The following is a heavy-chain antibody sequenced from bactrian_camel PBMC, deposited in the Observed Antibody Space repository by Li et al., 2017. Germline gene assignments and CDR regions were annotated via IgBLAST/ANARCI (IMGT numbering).Heavy chain of an antibody. J-gene: IGHJ6*01. V-gene: IGHV3S6*01. CDR2: IYIDSDDTT. Sequence: HVQLVESGGGSVQAGGSLRLSCAASGYTYNRNCMAWFRQAPGKEREGVARIYIDSDDTTNYKDSVKGRFTISRDNAKNTVYLQMNSLKPEDTAMYYCAADSWCSDLVTFAYWGQGTQVTVS. CDR3: AADSWCSDLVTFAY. CDR1: GYTYNRNC. D-gene: IGHD4*01.